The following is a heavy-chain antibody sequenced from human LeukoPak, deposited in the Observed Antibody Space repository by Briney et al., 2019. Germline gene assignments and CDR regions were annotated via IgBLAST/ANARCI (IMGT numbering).Heavy chain of an antibody. D-gene: IGHD3-16*01. Sequence: EWMGWINPNSAGTNYAQKFQGSVTMTRDTSISTTYMELNRLKSDDTAVYYCARGGALDYWGQGTLVTVSS. CDR2: INPNSAGT. CDR3: ARGGALDY. V-gene: IGHV1-2*02. J-gene: IGHJ4*02.